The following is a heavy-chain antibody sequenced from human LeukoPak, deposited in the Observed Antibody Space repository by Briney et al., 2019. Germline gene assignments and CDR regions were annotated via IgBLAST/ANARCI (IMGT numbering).Heavy chain of an antibody. V-gene: IGHV4-59*04. CDR3: ARPSLVQGAFDI. CDR1: GGSVTGYY. CDR2: IYHSGST. J-gene: IGHJ3*02. Sequence: SETLSLTCTVSGGSVTGYYWSWIRQPPGKGLEWIGYIYHSGSTYYNPSLKSRVTMSVDTSKNQFSLKLSSVTAADTAVYYCARPSLVQGAFDIWGQGTMVTVSS. D-gene: IGHD6-6*01.